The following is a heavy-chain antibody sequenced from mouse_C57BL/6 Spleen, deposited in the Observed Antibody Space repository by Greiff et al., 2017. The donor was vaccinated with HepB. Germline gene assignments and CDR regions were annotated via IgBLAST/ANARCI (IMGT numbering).Heavy chain of an antibody. J-gene: IGHJ4*01. V-gene: IGHV1-26*01. Sequence: VQLQQSGPELVKPGASVKISCKASGYTFTDYYMNWVKQSHGKSLEWIGDINPNNGGTSYNQKFKGKATLTVDTSSSTAYMELRSLTSEDSAVYYSANGDGYRYAMDYWGQGTSVTVSS. CDR1: GYTFTDYY. D-gene: IGHD2-3*01. CDR3: ANGDGYRYAMDY. CDR2: INPNNGGT.